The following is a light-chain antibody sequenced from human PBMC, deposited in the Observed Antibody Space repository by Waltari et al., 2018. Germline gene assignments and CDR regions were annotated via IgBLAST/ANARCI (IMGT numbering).Light chain of an antibody. Sequence: QSALTQPRSVSGSPGQSVTISCTGTSSDVGGYDYVSWYQPQSAKAPKLIIFGVTERPSGVPDRFSVSKSGNTTSLTISGLQSEDEADYYCFSYAGSYTEVFGTGTTVTVL. CDR2: GVT. CDR3: FSYAGSYTEV. V-gene: IGLV2-11*01. CDR1: SSDVGGYDY. J-gene: IGLJ1*01.